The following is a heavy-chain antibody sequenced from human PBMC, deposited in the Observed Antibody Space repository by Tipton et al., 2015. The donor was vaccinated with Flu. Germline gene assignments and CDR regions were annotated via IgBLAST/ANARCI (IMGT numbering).Heavy chain of an antibody. CDR2: ISYDGSNK. V-gene: IGHV3-30*04. CDR3: ARDWVVGVATIGY. D-gene: IGHD5-12*01. CDR1: GFTFSSYA. Sequence: RSLRLSCAASGFTFSSYAMHWVRQAPGKGLEWVAVISYDGSNKCYADSVKGRFTISRDNSKNTLYLQMNSLRAEDTAVYYCARDWVVGVATIGYWGQGTLVTVSS. J-gene: IGHJ4*02.